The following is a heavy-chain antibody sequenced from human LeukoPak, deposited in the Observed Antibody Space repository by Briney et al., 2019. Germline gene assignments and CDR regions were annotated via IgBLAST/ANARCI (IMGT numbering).Heavy chain of an antibody. CDR3: TTDYYYDSRGFFDY. D-gene: IGHD3-22*01. V-gene: IGHV3-15*01. J-gene: IGHJ4*02. Sequence: GGSLRLSCAASGFTFSNAWMSWVRQAPGKGLEWVGRIKSKTDGGTTDYAAPVKGRFTISRDDSKNTLCLQMNSLKTEDTAVYYCTTDYYYDSRGFFDYWGQGTLVTVSS. CDR2: IKSKTDGGTT. CDR1: GFTFSNAW.